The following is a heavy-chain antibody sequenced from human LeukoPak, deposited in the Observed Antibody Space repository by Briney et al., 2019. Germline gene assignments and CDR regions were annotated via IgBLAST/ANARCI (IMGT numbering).Heavy chain of an antibody. CDR2: ISSSGANT. Sequence: GGSLRLSCAASGFTFSSYAMSWVRQAPGKGLEWVSSISSSGANTYYADSVKGRFTISRDNSNNTLYLQMSSLRVEDTAVYYCAKRDRPCSGDCSAPYYFDYWGQGTLVTVSS. D-gene: IGHD2-21*02. V-gene: IGHV3-23*01. CDR1: GFTFSSYA. CDR3: AKRDRPCSGDCSAPYYFDY. J-gene: IGHJ4*02.